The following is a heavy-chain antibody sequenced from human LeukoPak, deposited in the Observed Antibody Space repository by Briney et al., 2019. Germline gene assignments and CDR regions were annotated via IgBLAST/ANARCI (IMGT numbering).Heavy chain of an antibody. D-gene: IGHD6-19*01. J-gene: IGHJ4*02. CDR1: EFAFSVYE. Sequence: GGSLRLSCAASEFAFSVYEMYWVRQAPGKGLEWVSYISSSGGTRYYADSVKGRFTISRDNAKNSLYLQMNSLRAEDTAVYYCTTQTVASSFDYWGQGALVTVSS. V-gene: IGHV3-48*03. CDR3: TTQTVASSFDY. CDR2: ISSSGGTR.